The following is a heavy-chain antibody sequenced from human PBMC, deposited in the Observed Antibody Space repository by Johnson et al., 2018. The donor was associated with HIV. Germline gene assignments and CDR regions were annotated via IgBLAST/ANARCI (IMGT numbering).Heavy chain of an antibody. J-gene: IGHJ3*01. CDR3: ARTSCSGARCLGYDPFDV. Sequence: VQLVESGGTLAKPALSPRLSCAASQFTFSSYDMHWVRQPTGKRLVWVSRINGDGSRTSYADSVKGRFTIARDNAKNTLFLEMKSLRSEDTAVYYCARTSCSGARCLGYDPFDVWGQGAMVTVSS. D-gene: IGHD2-15*01. CDR1: QFTFSSYD. CDR2: INGDGSRT. V-gene: IGHV3-74*02.